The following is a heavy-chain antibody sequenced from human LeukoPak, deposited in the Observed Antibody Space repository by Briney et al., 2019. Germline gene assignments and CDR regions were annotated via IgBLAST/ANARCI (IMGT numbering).Heavy chain of an antibody. V-gene: IGHV3-23*01. CDR1: GFTFSSYA. Sequence: GSLRLSCAASGFTFSSYAMSWVRQAPGKGLEWVSALSGSGGTTYYADSVKGRFTISRDNSKNTLYLQMNSLRAEDTAVYYCAKDQFSSGWYAFDYWGQGTLVTVSS. CDR2: LSGSGGTT. J-gene: IGHJ4*02. D-gene: IGHD6-19*01. CDR3: AKDQFSSGWYAFDY.